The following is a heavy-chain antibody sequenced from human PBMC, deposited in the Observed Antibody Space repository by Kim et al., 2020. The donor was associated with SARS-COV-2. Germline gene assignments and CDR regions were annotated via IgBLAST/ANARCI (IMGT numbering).Heavy chain of an antibody. Sequence: SETLSLTCSVSGGSISSYYWSWIRQPPGMRLEWIGFIYYSGTTNYNPSLKSRVTISVDTSKNQFSLKLSSVTAADTAVYYCARQLCSGGNCYPYFDYWGQGTLVTVSS. CDR3: ARQLCSGGNCYPYFDY. D-gene: IGHD2-15*01. V-gene: IGHV4-59*08. CDR2: IYYSGTT. CDR1: GGSISSYY. J-gene: IGHJ4*02.